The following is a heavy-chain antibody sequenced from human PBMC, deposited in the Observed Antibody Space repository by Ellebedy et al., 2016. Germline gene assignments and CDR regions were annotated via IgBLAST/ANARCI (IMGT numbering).Heavy chain of an antibody. CDR2: IYYSGST. V-gene: IGHV4-59*01. J-gene: IGHJ4*02. D-gene: IGHD2-2*01. Sequence: SETLSLTCTVSGGSISSYYWSWIRQPPGKGLEWIGYIYYSGSTNYNPSLKSRVTISVDTSKNQFSLKLSSVTAADTAVYYCASYSTMYSTIDYWGQGTLVTVSS. CDR1: GGSISSYY. CDR3: ASYSTMYSTIDY.